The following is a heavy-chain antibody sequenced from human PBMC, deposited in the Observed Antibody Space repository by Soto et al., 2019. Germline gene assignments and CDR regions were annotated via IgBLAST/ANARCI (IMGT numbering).Heavy chain of an antibody. D-gene: IGHD3-3*01. V-gene: IGHV4-34*01. CDR3: ARVMAPRGARYYDFWSGYFRVNP. Sequence: SETLSLTCAVYGGSFSGYYWSWIRQPPGKGLEWIGEINHSGSTNYNPSLKSRVTISVDTSKNQFSLKLSSVTAADTAVYYCARVMAPRGARYYDFWSGYFRVNPWDQGTLVTVSS. CDR2: INHSGST. CDR1: GGSFSGYY. J-gene: IGHJ5*02.